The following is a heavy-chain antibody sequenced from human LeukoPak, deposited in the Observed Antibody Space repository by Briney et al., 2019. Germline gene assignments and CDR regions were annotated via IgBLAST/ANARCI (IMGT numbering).Heavy chain of an antibody. CDR1: GYTLTELS. D-gene: IGHD4-11*01. Sequence: ASVKVSCKVSGYTLTELSMHWVRQAPGKGLEWMGGFDPEDGETIYAQKFQGRVTMTEDTSTDTAYMELSSLRSEDTAVYYCARLTYSNYDSWFDPWGQGTLVTVSS. J-gene: IGHJ5*02. V-gene: IGHV1-24*01. CDR2: FDPEDGET. CDR3: ARLTYSNYDSWFDP.